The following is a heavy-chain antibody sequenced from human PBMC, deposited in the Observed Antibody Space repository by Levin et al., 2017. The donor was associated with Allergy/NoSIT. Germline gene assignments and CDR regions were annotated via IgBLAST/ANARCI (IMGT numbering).Heavy chain of an antibody. CDR2: LNPNTGGT. CDR1: GCTFTIYD. CDR3: ARETIAAPPYNWFDT. V-gene: IGHV1-2*06. J-gene: IGHJ5*02. Sequence: GASVKVSCKASGCTFTIYDIHWVRQAPGQGLEWVGRLNPNTGGTDSAQKFVGRVTMTRDTSTTTAFMELTRLRPDDTAIYYCARETIAAPPYNWFDTWGQGARVTVSS. D-gene: IGHD6-13*01.